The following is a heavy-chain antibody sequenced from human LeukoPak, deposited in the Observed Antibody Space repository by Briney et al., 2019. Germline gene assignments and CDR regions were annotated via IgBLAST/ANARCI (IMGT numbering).Heavy chain of an antibody. CDR2: IRGDATT. D-gene: IGHD4-17*01. Sequence: QLGGSLRLSCTASGFTASSKYMSWVRQAPGKGLEWVSFIRGDATTAYADSVQGRFTISRDDSKNTLYLQMDSLRVEDTAVYYCARRRGGYGEGEFDYWGQGTLVTVSS. J-gene: IGHJ4*02. CDR3: ARRRGGYGEGEFDY. CDR1: GFTASSKY. V-gene: IGHV3-66*01.